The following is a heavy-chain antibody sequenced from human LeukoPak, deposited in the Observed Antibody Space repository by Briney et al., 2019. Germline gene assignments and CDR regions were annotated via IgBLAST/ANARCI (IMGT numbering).Heavy chain of an antibody. V-gene: IGHV3-30-3*01. CDR3: ASIITQTTGGWFDP. CDR2: ISYDGSNK. CDR1: GFTFSSYA. J-gene: IGHJ5*02. Sequence: GGSLRLSCAASGFTFSSYAMHWVRQAPGKGLEWVAVISYDGSNKYYADSVKGRFTISRDNSKNTLYLQMNSLRAEDTAVYYCASIITQTTGGWFDPWGQGTLVTVSS. D-gene: IGHD1-7*01.